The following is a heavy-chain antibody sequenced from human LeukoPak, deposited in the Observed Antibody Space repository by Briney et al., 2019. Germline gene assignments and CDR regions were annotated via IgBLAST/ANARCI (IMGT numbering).Heavy chain of an antibody. CDR1: GDSVSSKSAA. Sequence: SQTLSLTCAISGDSVSSKSAAWNWVRQSPSRGLEWLGRTYYRSRWSNNYALSVKSRITINPDTSKNQFSLQLNSVTPEDTAVYYCARQNLGGFDFWGQGTLVTVSS. CDR2: TYYRSRWSN. D-gene: IGHD3-16*01. CDR3: ARQNLGGFDF. V-gene: IGHV6-1*01. J-gene: IGHJ4*02.